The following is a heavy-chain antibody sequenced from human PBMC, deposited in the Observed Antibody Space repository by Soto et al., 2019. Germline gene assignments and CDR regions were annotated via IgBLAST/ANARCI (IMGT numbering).Heavy chain of an antibody. J-gene: IGHJ6*02. V-gene: IGHV2-70*01. Sequence: SGPTLVKPTQTLTLTCTFSGFSLSTSGMCVSWIRQPPGKALEWLALIDWDDDKYYSTSLKTRLTISKDTSKNQVVLTMTNMDPVDTATYYCARYYGSGSYYNSLYYYYGMDVWGQGTTVTVSS. CDR2: IDWDDDK. D-gene: IGHD3-10*01. CDR3: ARYYGSGSYYNSLYYYYGMDV. CDR1: GFSLSTSGMC.